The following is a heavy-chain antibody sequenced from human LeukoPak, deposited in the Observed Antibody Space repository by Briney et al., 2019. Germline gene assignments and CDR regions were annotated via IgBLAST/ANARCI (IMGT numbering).Heavy chain of an antibody. CDR1: GGAIGGYY. CDR3: ARVKYQPRDVFDI. CDR2: NFYSGST. Sequence: SETLSLTCSVSGGAIGGYYWSWIRQPPGKGLEWIGFNFYSGSTKYNPSLESRVTISVDTSKNQFSLSLRSVNAADTAVYYCARVKYQPRDVFDIWGQGTLVTVSS. V-gene: IGHV4-59*01. J-gene: IGHJ3*02. D-gene: IGHD2-2*01.